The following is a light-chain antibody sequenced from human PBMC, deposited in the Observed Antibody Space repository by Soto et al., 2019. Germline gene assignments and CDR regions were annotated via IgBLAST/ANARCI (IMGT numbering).Light chain of an antibody. CDR1: QSIVSY. V-gene: IGKV1-39*01. CDR2: AAS. CDR3: QQCLTTPRT. Sequence: DIQMTQSPASLSASVGDRVTITCRASQSIVSYLNWYQQKPGTAPKLLIYAASNLESGVPSRFSGSGSGTYFTLTISSLQPEDFATYYCQQCLTTPRTFGQGTRVEI. J-gene: IGKJ1*01.